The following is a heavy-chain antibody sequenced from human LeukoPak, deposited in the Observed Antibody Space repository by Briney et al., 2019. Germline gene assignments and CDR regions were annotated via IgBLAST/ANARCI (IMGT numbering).Heavy chain of an antibody. CDR3: ARDSLSVSPYYYYYGMDV. CDR2: ISGSGGST. Sequence: GGSLRLSCAASGFTFSSYAMSWVRQAPGKGLEWVSAISGSGGSTYYADSVKGRFTISRDNAKNSLYLQMNSLRAEDTAVYYCARDSLSVSPYYYYYGMDVWGQGTTVTVSS. D-gene: IGHD5/OR15-5a*01. V-gene: IGHV3-23*01. J-gene: IGHJ6*02. CDR1: GFTFSSYA.